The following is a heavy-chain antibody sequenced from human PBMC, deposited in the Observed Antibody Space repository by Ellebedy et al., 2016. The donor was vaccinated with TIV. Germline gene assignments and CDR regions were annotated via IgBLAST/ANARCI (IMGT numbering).Heavy chain of an antibody. CDR1: GFTFSDFY. V-gene: IGHV3-11*06. Sequence: GESLKISCAASGFTFSDFYMSWIRQAPGKGLEWISYISSRSGYTNYADSVKGRFTISRDNAKNSLYLQMSSLRAEDAGVYYCVRMDYGAYSRLDYWGQGTLVTVSS. CDR3: VRMDYGAYSRLDY. D-gene: IGHD4-17*01. J-gene: IGHJ4*02. CDR2: ISSRSGYT.